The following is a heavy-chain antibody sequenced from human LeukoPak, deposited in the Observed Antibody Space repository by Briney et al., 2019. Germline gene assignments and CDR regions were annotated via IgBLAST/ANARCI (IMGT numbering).Heavy chain of an antibody. V-gene: IGHV3-33*01. J-gene: IGHJ4*02. CDR1: GLTLSIYG. Sequence: GGSLSLSCAPSGLTLSIYGVQWVRQAPDRGRGWVAFIWYEGSNKYYGDSVEGRFTISRDNSKNTLYLQMNSVRAEDTCVYFCARKWELPDYWGQGTLVTVSS. D-gene: IGHD1-26*01. CDR2: IWYEGSNK. CDR3: ARKWELPDY.